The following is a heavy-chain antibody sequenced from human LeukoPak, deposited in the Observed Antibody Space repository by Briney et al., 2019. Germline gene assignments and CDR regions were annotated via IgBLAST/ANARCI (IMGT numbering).Heavy chain of an antibody. J-gene: IGHJ4*02. Sequence: EGSLRLSCAASGFTFSSYAMSWVRQAPGKGLEWVSSISSSSSYIYYADSVKGRFTISRDNAKNSLYLQMNSLRAEDTAVYYCARETSGYPDYWGQGTLVTVSS. D-gene: IGHD3-3*01. V-gene: IGHV3-21*01. CDR2: ISSSSSYI. CDR3: ARETSGYPDY. CDR1: GFTFSSYA.